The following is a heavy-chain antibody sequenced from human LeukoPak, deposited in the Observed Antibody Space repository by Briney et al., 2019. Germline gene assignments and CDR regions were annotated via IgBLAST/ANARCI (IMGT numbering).Heavy chain of an antibody. J-gene: IGHJ4*02. D-gene: IGHD3-9*01. CDR2: VFPGDSET. V-gene: IGHV5-51*01. Sequence: GESLKISCKASGYTFTNSWIAWVRQMPGKGLEWMGIVFPGDSETRYSPSFQGQVTISVDKSISTAYLQWSSLNASDTAIYFCARQSLGRRAGYYNVPPDSWGQGTLVTVSS. CDR1: GYTFTNSW. CDR3: ARQSLGRRAGYYNVPPDS.